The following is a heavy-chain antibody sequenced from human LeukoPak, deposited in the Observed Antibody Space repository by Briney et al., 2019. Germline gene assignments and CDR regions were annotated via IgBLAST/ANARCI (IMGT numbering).Heavy chain of an antibody. CDR3: ARGRATTIANYYYYYIDV. V-gene: IGHV6-1*01. D-gene: IGHD5-24*01. CDR1: GDSVSSNSAA. CDR2: TYYRSKWSD. J-gene: IGHJ6*03. Sequence: SQTLSLTCAISGDSVSSNSAAWTWIRQSPSRSLEWLGRTYYRSKWSDDYAVSVKSRISINPDTSKNQFSLHLNSVAPEDTAVYYCARGRATTIANYYYYYIDVWGEGTTVTVSS.